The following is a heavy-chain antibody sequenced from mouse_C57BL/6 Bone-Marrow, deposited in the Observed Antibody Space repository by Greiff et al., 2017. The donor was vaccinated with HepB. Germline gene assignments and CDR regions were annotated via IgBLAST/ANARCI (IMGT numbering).Heavy chain of an antibody. V-gene: IGHV3-6*01. J-gene: IGHJ1*03. Sequence: DVKLQESGPGLVKPSQSLSLTCSVTGYSITSGYYWNWIRQFPGNKLEWMGYISYDGSNNYNPSLKNRISITRDTSKNQFFLKLNSVTTEDTATYYCARDCPLITTVVDWYFDVWGTGTTVTVSS. CDR1: GYSITSGYY. CDR3: ARDCPLITTVVDWYFDV. D-gene: IGHD1-1*01. CDR2: ISYDGSN.